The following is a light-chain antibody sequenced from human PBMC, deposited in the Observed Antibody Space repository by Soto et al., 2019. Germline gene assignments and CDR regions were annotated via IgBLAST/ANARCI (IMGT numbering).Light chain of an antibody. Sequence: EIVLTQSAATLSLSPGERATLSCRASQTVGGRYLAWFQQKPGQTPRVLIYGASTRAAGVPDRFSGSGSGTDFSLTFNRLEPEDFAVYYCLQYVSSPWTFGQGTKVEV. CDR2: GAS. V-gene: IGKV3-20*01. CDR1: QTVGGRY. J-gene: IGKJ1*01. CDR3: LQYVSSPWT.